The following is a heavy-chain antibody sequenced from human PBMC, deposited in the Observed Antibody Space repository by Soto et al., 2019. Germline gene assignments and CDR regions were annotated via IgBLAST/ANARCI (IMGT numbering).Heavy chain of an antibody. CDR3: ARDHIVVVPAAMSYYYYGMDV. Sequence: EVQLVETGGGLIQPGGSPRLSCAASGFTVSSNYMSWVRQAPGKGLEWVSVIYSGGSTYYADSVKGRFTISRDNSKNTLYLQMNSLRAEDTAVYYCARDHIVVVPAAMSYYYYGMDVWGQGTTVTVSS. CDR1: GFTVSSNY. CDR2: IYSGGST. J-gene: IGHJ6*02. V-gene: IGHV3-53*02. D-gene: IGHD2-2*01.